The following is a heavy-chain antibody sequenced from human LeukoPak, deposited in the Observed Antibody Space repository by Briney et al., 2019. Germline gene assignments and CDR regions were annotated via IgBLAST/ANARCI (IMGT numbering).Heavy chain of an antibody. CDR2: ISYDGSNK. Sequence: GRSLRLSCAASGFTFSSYGMHWVRQAPGKGLEWVAVISYDGSNKYYADSVRGRFTISRDNSKNTLYLQMNSLRAEDTAVYYCAKDNLEGVIGGFGELGIDYWGQGTLVTVSS. D-gene: IGHD3-10*01. CDR3: AKDNLEGVIGGFGELGIDY. CDR1: GFTFSSYG. V-gene: IGHV3-30*18. J-gene: IGHJ4*02.